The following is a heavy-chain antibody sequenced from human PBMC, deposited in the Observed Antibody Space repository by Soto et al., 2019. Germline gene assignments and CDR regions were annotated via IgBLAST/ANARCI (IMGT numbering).Heavy chain of an antibody. CDR2: ISGSGGST. CDR1: RFTFSGYS. D-gene: IGHD3-3*02. J-gene: IGHJ4*02. V-gene: IGHV3-23*01. Sequence: EVQLLESGGGLVQPGGSLRLSCAASRFTFSGYSMSWVRQAPGKGLEWVSGISGSGGSTYYADSVKGRFTISRDNSESTLFIPMNSLKAAGTGLYYCAKSYGDTWKHYYFDYWGQGTLVTVSS. CDR3: AKSYGDTWKHYYFDY.